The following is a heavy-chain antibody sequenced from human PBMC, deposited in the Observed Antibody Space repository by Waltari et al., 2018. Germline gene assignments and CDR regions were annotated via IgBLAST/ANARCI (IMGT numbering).Heavy chain of an antibody. D-gene: IGHD2-21*01. J-gene: IGHJ4*02. V-gene: IGHV3-7*01. CDR3: ARDRGYCGGDCYKNLDS. CDR2: IKKDGSEK. Sequence: DVQLGESGGGLVQPWGSLRLPCEAFGFTFRDFWMPWVRRAPGKGLEWVEKIKKDGSEKYYVDSVKGRFTVSRDNAKNSLYVQMSSLRAEDTAIYYCARDRGYCGGDCYKNLDSWGQGTLVAVSS. CDR1: GFTFRDFW.